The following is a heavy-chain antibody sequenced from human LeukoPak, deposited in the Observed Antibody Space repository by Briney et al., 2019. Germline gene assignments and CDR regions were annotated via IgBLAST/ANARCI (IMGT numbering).Heavy chain of an antibody. V-gene: IGHV3-23*01. CDR1: GFIFSRYA. CDR3: VRDMEPLRYFDT. CDR2: ISKNTVDT. D-gene: IGHD3-9*01. Sequence: GGSLRLSCTGSGFIFSRYAVSWVRQAPGKGLEGVSAISKNTVDTYYADSVKGRLTTSRDSSKNTVYLQMNSLRAEDTAVYYCVRDMEPLRYFDTWGQGTLVTVSS. J-gene: IGHJ4*02.